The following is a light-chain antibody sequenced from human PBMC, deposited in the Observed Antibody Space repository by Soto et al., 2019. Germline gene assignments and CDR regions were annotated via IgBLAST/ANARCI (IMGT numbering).Light chain of an antibody. CDR2: GAS. J-gene: IGKJ1*01. CDR1: QSASSRY. V-gene: IGKV3-20*01. CDR3: QQYGSSPRT. Sequence: EIVLTQSPGTLSLSAGERATLSCRASQSASSRYLAWYQQKPGQAPRLLIYGASSRATDIPDRFSGSGSGTDFTLTISRLEPEDFALYYCQQYGSSPRTFGQGTKVDIK.